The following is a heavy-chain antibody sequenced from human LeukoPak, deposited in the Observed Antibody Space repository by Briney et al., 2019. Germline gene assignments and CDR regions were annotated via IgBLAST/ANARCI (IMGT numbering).Heavy chain of an antibody. D-gene: IGHD6-19*01. J-gene: IGHJ4*02. CDR3: ARDQSIAVAGPSDY. V-gene: IGHV3-20*04. Sequence: RTGGSLRLSCAASGFTFDDYGMSWVRQAPGKGLEWVSGINWNGGSTGYADSVKGRFTISRDNAKNSLYLQMNSLRAEDTALYYCARDQSIAVAGPSDYWGQGTLVTVSS. CDR1: GFTFDDYG. CDR2: INWNGGST.